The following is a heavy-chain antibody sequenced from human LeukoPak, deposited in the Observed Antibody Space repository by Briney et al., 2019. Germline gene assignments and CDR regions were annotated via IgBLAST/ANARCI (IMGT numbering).Heavy chain of an antibody. V-gene: IGHV4-59*01. CDR2: IYYSGST. CDR1: GGSISSYY. CDR3: ARAEGEYGDYNYYYYYGMDV. Sequence: PSETLSLTCTVSGGSISSYYWSWIRQPPGKGLEWIGYIYYSGSTNYNPSLKSRVTISVDTSKNQFSLKLSSVTAADTAVHYCARAEGEYGDYNYYYYYGMDVWGQGTTVTVSS. J-gene: IGHJ6*02. D-gene: IGHD4-17*01.